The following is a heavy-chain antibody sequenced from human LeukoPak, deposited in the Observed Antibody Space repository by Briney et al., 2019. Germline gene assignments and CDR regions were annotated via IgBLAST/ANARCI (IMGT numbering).Heavy chain of an antibody. J-gene: IGHJ4*02. CDR1: GGSFSGYY. Sequence: SETLSLTCAVYGGSFSGYYWSWIRQPPGKGREWIGEINHGGSTNYNPSPKSRVTISVDTSKNQFSLKLSSVTAADAAVYYCARWVNSSSWPGFDYWGQGTLVTVSS. CDR2: INHGGST. CDR3: ARWVNSSSWPGFDY. V-gene: IGHV4-34*01. D-gene: IGHD6-13*01.